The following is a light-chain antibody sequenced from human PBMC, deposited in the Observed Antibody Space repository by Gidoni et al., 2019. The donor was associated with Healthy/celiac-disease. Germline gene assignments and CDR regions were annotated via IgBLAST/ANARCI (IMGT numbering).Light chain of an antibody. CDR3: MQALQTPT. J-gene: IGKJ1*01. Sequence: DIVMTQSPLSLPVTPGEPASISCRSSQSLLHSNGYNYLDWYLQKPGQSPQLLIYLGSNRASGVPARFRGSGSGTDFTLKISRVEAEDVGVYYCMQALQTPTFGQGTKVEIK. CDR2: LGS. CDR1: QSLLHSNGYNY. V-gene: IGKV2-28*01.